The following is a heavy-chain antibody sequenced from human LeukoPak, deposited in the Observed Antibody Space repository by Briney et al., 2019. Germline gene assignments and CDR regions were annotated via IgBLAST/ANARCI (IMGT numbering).Heavy chain of an antibody. J-gene: IGHJ6*02. CDR1: GDSISNYY. Sequence: KTSETLSLTCTVSGDSISNYYWTWIRLPPGKGLEWIGYIYFTGSTNYNASLKSRVTISVDTSKNQFSLNLNSVTAADTAVYYCARTSRHYYTSGSHLAPWPAGMDVWSQGTTVTVS. D-gene: IGHD3-10*01. CDR2: IYFTGST. V-gene: IGHV4-59*01. CDR3: ARTSRHYYTSGSHLAPWPAGMDV.